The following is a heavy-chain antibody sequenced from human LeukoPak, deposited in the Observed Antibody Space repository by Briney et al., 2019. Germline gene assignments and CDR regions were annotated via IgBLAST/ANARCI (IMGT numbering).Heavy chain of an antibody. Sequence: GGSLRLSCAASGFTFSSYGMHWVRQAPGTGPEWVALIQYDGGNKYYADSVKGRFTISRDNSKNTLHLQMNSLRGEDTAVYYCAKDFRSTGFYYFDYWGQGTLVTVSS. D-gene: IGHD6-19*01. V-gene: IGHV3-30*02. J-gene: IGHJ4*02. CDR3: AKDFRSTGFYYFDY. CDR2: IQYDGGNK. CDR1: GFTFSSYG.